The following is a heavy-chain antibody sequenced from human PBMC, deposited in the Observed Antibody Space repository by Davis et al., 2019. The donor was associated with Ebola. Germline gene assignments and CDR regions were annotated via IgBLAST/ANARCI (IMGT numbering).Heavy chain of an antibody. J-gene: IGHJ4*02. CDR1: GYTFTSYG. CDR3: ARERYSSSWPDY. CDR2: INPSGGST. D-gene: IGHD6-13*01. Sequence: ASVKVSCKASGYTFTSYGISWVRLAPVHGLEWMGIINPSGGSTSYAQKFQGRVTMTRDTSTSTVYMELSSLRSEDTAVYYCARERYSSSWPDYWGQGTLVTVSS. V-gene: IGHV1-46*01.